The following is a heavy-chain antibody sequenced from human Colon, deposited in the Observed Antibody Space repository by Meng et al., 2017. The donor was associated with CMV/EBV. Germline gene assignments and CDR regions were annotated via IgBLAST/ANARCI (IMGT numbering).Heavy chain of an antibody. CDR1: GFIFSNYA. CDR2: ITYDGVVT. D-gene: IGHD1-26*01. CDR3: ARDLGGRNYYYGMDV. J-gene: IGHJ6*02. V-gene: IGHV3-30*04. Sequence: GGSLRLSCTASGFIFSNYAFHWVRQAPGKGLDWVAVITYDGVVTYHADSVKGRFTISRDNSKNTLYLQMSGLRGEDTALYFCARDLGGRNYYYGMDVWGQGTTVTVSS.